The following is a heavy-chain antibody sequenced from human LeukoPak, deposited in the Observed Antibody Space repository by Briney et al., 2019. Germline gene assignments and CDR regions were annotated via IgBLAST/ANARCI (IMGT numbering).Heavy chain of an antibody. V-gene: IGHV7-4-1*02. CDR1: GYTFTSYA. D-gene: IGHD3-22*01. Sequence: ASVKVSCKASGYTFTSYAMNWVRQAPGQGLKWMEWINTNTGNPTYAQGFTGRFVFSLDTSVSTAYLQISSLKAEDTAVYYCARDSSGTNFQHWGQGTLVTVSS. CDR3: ARDSSGTNFQH. J-gene: IGHJ1*01. CDR2: INTNTGNP.